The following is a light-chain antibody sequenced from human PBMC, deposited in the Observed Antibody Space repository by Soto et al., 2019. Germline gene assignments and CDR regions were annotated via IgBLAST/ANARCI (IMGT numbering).Light chain of an antibody. J-gene: IGLJ3*02. Sequence: SYELTRPPSDSVAPGQTARITCGGNNIGSESVHWYQQKPGQAPVLVISYDSDRPSGIPERFSGSNSGNTATLTISRVEAGDEADYYCQVWDGSSDQQVFGGGTKVTVL. CDR3: QVWDGSSDQQV. V-gene: IGLV3-21*04. CDR2: YDS. CDR1: NIGSES.